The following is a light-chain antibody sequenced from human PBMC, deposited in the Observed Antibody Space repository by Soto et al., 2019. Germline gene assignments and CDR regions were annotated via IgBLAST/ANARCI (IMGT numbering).Light chain of an antibody. Sequence: QSALTQPRSVSGSPGQSVSISCTGTSSDVGGYDYVSWYQQHPGKAPKVMIFDVTKRPSGVPDRFSGSKSGNTASLTISGLQTEDEADYYCSSYTSTSTLGFGGGTKLTVL. V-gene: IGLV2-11*01. CDR2: DVT. J-gene: IGLJ2*01. CDR1: SSDVGGYDY. CDR3: SSYTSTSTLG.